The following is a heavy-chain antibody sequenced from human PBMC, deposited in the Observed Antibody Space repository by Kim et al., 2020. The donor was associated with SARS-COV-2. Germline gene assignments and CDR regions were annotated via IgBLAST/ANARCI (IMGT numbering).Heavy chain of an antibody. CDR3: AKESGATVTTRGNFYY. D-gene: IGHD4-17*01. Sequence: GGSLRLSCAASGFIFSHFAMTWVRQAPGKGLEWVSTISAAGGSTYYADSVEGRFSISRDNSKDTVYLQMDSLRAEDTAVYYCAKESGATVTTRGNFYYWGQGTLVTVSS. J-gene: IGHJ4*02. V-gene: IGHV3-23*01. CDR2: ISAAGGST. CDR1: GFIFSHFA.